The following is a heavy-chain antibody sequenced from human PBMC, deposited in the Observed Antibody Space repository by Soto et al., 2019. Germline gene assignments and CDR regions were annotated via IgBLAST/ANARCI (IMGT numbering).Heavy chain of an antibody. CDR1: GGSVSSGSYY. CDR2: IYYSGST. J-gene: IGHJ5*02. Sequence: QVQLQESGPGLVKPSETLSLTCTVSGGSVSSGSYYWSWIRQPPGKGLEWIGYIYYSGSTNYNPHLKSRVTISVDTSKNQFSLKLSSVTAADTAVYYCARDFGDDYGDYGPFDPWGQGTLVTVSS. V-gene: IGHV4-61*01. CDR3: ARDFGDDYGDYGPFDP. D-gene: IGHD4-17*01.